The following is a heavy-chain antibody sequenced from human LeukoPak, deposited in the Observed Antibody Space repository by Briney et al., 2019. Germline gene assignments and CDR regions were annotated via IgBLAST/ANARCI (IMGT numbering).Heavy chain of an antibody. CDR2: ISYDGSNK. CDR3: AGDSSGWYGEYFDY. V-gene: IGHV3-30*03. Sequence: SGGSLRLSCAASGFTFSSYGMHWVRQAPGKGLEWVAVISYDGSNKYYADSVKGRFTISRDNSKNTLYLQMNSLRAEDTAVYSCAGDSSGWYGEYFDYWGQGTLVTVSS. J-gene: IGHJ4*02. CDR1: GFTFSSYG. D-gene: IGHD6-19*01.